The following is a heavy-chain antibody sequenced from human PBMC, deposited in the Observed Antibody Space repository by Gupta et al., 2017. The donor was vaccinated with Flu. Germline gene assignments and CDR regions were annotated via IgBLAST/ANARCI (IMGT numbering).Heavy chain of an antibody. V-gene: IGHV4-4*07. CDR3: ARVTSERGANAFDI. J-gene: IGHJ3*02. D-gene: IGHD1-26*01. CDR1: GDSISNYY. Sequence: QMQLQESGPGLVKPSETLSLTCTVFGDSISNYYWSWIRQPAGRGLEWIGRIYTTESIIYNPSLKSRVTMSLDMSKNQFSLKVNSVTAADTAVYFCARVTSERGANAFDIWGQGTMVTVSA. CDR2: IYTTESI.